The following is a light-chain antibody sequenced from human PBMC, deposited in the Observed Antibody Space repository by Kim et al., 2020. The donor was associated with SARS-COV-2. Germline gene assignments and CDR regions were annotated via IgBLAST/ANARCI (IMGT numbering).Light chain of an antibody. V-gene: IGKV1-27*01. CDR2: AAS. Sequence: ASVGDGVTITCRASQGISNYLAWYQQKPGEAPKLLIYAASTLQFGVSTRFSGSGSGTEFTLTISDLQPEDVASYYCQKYDTAPWTFGHGTKVDI. CDR3: QKYDTAPWT. CDR1: QGISNY. J-gene: IGKJ1*01.